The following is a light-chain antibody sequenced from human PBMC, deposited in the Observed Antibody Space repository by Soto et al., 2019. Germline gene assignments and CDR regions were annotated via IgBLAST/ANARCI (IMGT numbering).Light chain of an antibody. CDR2: IAS. J-gene: IGKJ1*01. V-gene: IGKV3-20*01. Sequence: EIVLTQSPDTLSLSPGERATLSCRASQSVSGSNLAWYQHKPGQGPRLLIYIASRRATGITDRFSGSGSGTELSLTISRLEPEDFAVYYCQQHGSGPWTFGQGTKVEIK. CDR3: QQHGSGPWT. CDR1: QSVSGSN.